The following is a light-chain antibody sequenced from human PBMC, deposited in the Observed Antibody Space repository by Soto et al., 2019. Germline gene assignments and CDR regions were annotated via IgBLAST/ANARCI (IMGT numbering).Light chain of an antibody. CDR3: QQSLSMPIT. CDR2: SAS. CDR1: QSINNY. J-gene: IGKJ5*01. Sequence: DIQMTQSPASLSASVEDRVTITCRASQSINNYLSWYQQKPGQAPKLLIRSASTLERGVPSRFSGRGSRTEFTLTIASLQPDDFASYYCQQSLSMPITFGHGTRLEIK. V-gene: IGKV1-39*01.